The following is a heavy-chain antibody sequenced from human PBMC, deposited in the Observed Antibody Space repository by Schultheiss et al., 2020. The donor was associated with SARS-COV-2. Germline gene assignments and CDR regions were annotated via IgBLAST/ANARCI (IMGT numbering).Heavy chain of an antibody. CDR1: GGSFSGYY. V-gene: IGHV4-59*12. D-gene: IGHD1-26*01. CDR3: ARGDIVGATIFDY. CDR2: IYYSGST. Sequence: SQTLSLTCAVYGGSFSGYYWSWIRQPPGKGLEWIGYIYYSGSTNYNPSLKSRVTLSVDTSKNQFSLQLNSVTPEDTAVYYCARGDIVGATIFDYWGQGTLVTVSS. J-gene: IGHJ4*02.